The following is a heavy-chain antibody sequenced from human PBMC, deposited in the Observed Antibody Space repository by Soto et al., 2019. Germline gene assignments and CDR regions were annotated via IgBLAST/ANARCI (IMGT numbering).Heavy chain of an antibody. CDR3: ATSYGSGYRAFDF. CDR1: GDTFNFYS. CDR2: VNPILSMS. Sequence: QVQLVQSGAEVKRPGSSVTVSCKASGDTFNFYSINWVRQAPGLGLEWMGRVNPILSMSNYAQRFQGRVTMTADKSTSTAYMELRCLRSEDTAIYYCATSYGSGYRAFDFWGQGALVTVSS. V-gene: IGHV1-69*04. J-gene: IGHJ4*02. D-gene: IGHD3-10*01.